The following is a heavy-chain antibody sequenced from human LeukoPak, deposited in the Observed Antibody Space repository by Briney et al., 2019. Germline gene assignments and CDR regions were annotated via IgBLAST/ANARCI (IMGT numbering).Heavy chain of an antibody. CDR3: ARDSAWFGEPEAFDI. Sequence: QPGGCLRLSCAASGFTFSSYAMHWVRQAPGKGLEWVAVISYDGSNKYYADSVKGRFTISRDNSKNTLYLQMNSLRAEDTAVYYCARDSAWFGEPEAFDIWGQGTMVTVSS. J-gene: IGHJ3*02. CDR2: ISYDGSNK. CDR1: GFTFSSYA. V-gene: IGHV3-30-3*01. D-gene: IGHD3-10*01.